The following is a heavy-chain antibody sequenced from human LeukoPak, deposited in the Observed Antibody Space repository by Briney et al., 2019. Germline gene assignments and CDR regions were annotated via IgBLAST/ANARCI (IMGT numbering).Heavy chain of an antibody. V-gene: IGHV4-59*01. J-gene: IGHJ4*02. D-gene: IGHD3-9*01. Sequence: SSETLSLTCTVSGGSIRSYYWSWIRQPPGKGLEWMGYIFYSGSTNYNPSLKSRVTISVDTSKNQFSLKLSSVTAADTAVYYCARVGYDILTGYYAPFDYWGQGTLVTVSS. CDR3: ARVGYDILTGYYAPFDY. CDR2: IFYSGST. CDR1: GGSIRSYY.